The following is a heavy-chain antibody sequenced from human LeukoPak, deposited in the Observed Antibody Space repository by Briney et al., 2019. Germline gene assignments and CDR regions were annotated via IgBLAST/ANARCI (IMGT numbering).Heavy chain of an antibody. Sequence: GGSLRLSCAASGFTFSSYAMSWVRQAPRKGLELVSAISGSCGSTYYAAPAKGRFTISRDNSTTPLYLQMNSLRAEDTAVYYCAKVVLLWFGELLGDDYWGQGTLVTVSS. J-gene: IGHJ4*02. CDR2: ISGSCGST. CDR1: GFTFSSYA. D-gene: IGHD3-10*01. V-gene: IGHV3-23*01. CDR3: AKVVLLWFGELLGDDY.